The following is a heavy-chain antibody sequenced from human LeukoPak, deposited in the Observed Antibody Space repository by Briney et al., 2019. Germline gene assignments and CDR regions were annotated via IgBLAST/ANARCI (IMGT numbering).Heavy chain of an antibody. D-gene: IGHD3-16*01. V-gene: IGHV3-30-3*01. CDR2: ISYDGSNK. J-gene: IGHJ4*02. CDR3: ARDLRSPDDD. CDR1: GFTFSSYA. Sequence: QPGRSLRLSCAASGFTFSSYAMHWVRQAPGKGLEWVAVISYDGSNKYYADSVKGRFTISRDNSKNTLYLQMNSLRAEDTAVYYCARDLRSPDDDWGQGTLVTVSS.